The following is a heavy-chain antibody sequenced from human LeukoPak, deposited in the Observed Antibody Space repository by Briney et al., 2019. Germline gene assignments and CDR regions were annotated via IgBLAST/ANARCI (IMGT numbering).Heavy chain of an antibody. D-gene: IGHD2-15*01. CDR2: IYHSGST. CDR1: GYSISSGYY. CDR3: AREVCSGGSCNYFQH. Sequence: PSETLSLTCTVSGYSISSGYYWGWIRQPPGKGLEWIGSIYHSGSTYYNPSLKSRVTKSLDTSKNNFSLKLRSVTAADTAVYYCAREVCSGGSCNYFQHWGQGALVTVSS. V-gene: IGHV4-38-2*02. J-gene: IGHJ1*01.